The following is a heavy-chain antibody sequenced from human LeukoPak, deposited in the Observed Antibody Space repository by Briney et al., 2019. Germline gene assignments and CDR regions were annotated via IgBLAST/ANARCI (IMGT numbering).Heavy chain of an antibody. V-gene: IGHV3-30*02. Sequence: GGSLRLSCGASGFDFSNNGMHWVRQAPGKGLEWVAVIRYDAANQYYADSVKGRFTISRDNSKNTLYLQMDSLRSEDTAIYHCAKDIAVSDSYFDYRGQGTLVTVSS. J-gene: IGHJ4*02. CDR1: GFDFSNNG. CDR3: AKDIAVSDSYFDY. CDR2: IRYDAANQ. D-gene: IGHD6-19*01.